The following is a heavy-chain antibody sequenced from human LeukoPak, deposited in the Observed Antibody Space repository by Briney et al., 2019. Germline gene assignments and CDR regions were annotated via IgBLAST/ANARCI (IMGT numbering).Heavy chain of an antibody. D-gene: IGHD1-26*01. J-gene: IGHJ6*03. CDR1: GGSISNYY. CDR3: ARVGGSYDYMDV. Sequence: SETLSLTCTVSGGSISNYYWSWIRQPPGEGLEWIGYIYYSGSTNYNPSLKSRVTISVDTSKNQFSLKLSSVTAADTAVYYCARVGGSYDYMDVWGKGTTVTVSS. CDR2: IYYSGST. V-gene: IGHV4-59*01.